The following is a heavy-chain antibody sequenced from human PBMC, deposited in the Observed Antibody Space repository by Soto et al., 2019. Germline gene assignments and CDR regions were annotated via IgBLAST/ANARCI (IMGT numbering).Heavy chain of an antibody. CDR1: GYSFTSSW. J-gene: IGHJ4*02. CDR3: ARRGSSSSFFYDS. CDR2: IDPSDSYT. D-gene: IGHD6-6*01. Sequence: GESLKISCQGSGYSFTSSWISWVRQMPGEGLEWMGRIDPSDSYTNYSPSFQGRVTISADKSISTAYLQWSSLKASDTAMYYCARRGSSSSFFYDSWGQGTLVTVSS. V-gene: IGHV5-10-1*01.